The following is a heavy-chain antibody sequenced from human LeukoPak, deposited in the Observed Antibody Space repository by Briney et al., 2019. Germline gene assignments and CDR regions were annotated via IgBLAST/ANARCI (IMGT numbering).Heavy chain of an antibody. CDR1: GGSINSGDYY. V-gene: IGHV4-30-4*01. J-gene: IGHJ4*02. D-gene: IGHD4-17*01. CDR2: FYYSGST. Sequence: SETLSLTCTVSGGSINSGDYYWSWIRQPPGKGLEWIGYFYYSGSTYYNPPLQSRVIISVDTSKNQFSLKLTSVTAADTAVYYCARALYSMTTVTTEYWFDYWGQGTLVTVSS. CDR3: ARALYSMTTVTTEYWFDY.